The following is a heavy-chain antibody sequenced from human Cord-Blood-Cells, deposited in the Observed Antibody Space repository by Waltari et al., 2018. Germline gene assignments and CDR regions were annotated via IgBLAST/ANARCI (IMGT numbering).Heavy chain of an antibody. Sequence: QLQLQESGPGVVKPSETLSLPCTVSGAAIRSSSYYWGWIRPPPGKGLEWMGSIYYRGSTYYNPSLKSRVTISVDTSKNQFSLKLSSVTAADTAVYYCARQGGYYGSGSYYDYWGQGTLVTVSS. CDR1: GAAIRSSSYY. J-gene: IGHJ4*02. V-gene: IGHV4-39*01. D-gene: IGHD3-10*01. CDR3: ARQGGYYGSGSYYDY. CDR2: IYYRGST.